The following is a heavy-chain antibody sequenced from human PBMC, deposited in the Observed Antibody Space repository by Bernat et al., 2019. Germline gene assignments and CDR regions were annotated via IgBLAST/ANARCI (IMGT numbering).Heavy chain of an antibody. D-gene: IGHD3-10*01. CDR1: GGSISSSSYY. Sequence: QVQLQESGPGLVKPSETLSLTCTVSGGSISSSSYYWGWIRQPPGKGLEWIGSIYYSGSTYYNPSLKSRVTISVDTSKNQFSLKLSSVTAADTAVYYCARQRVVQGVLDYWGQGTLVTVSS. V-gene: IGHV4-39*01. CDR3: ARQRVVQGVLDY. CDR2: IYYSGST. J-gene: IGHJ4*02.